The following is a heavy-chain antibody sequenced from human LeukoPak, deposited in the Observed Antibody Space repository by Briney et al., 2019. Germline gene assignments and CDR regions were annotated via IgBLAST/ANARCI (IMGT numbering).Heavy chain of an antibody. D-gene: IGHD2-2*02. CDR3: ARSSPHCSSTSCYNDAFDI. V-gene: IGHV3-21*01. CDR1: SSYS. J-gene: IGHJ3*02. Sequence: SSYSMNWVRQAPGKGLEWVASISSSRSYLYYADSVKRRFTISRDNAKNSLYLQMNSLRAEDTAVYYCARSSPHCSSTSCYNDAFDIWGQGTMDTVSS. CDR2: ISSSRSYL.